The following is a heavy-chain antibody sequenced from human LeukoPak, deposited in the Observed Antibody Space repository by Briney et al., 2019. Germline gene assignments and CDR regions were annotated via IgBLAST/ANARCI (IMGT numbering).Heavy chain of an antibody. J-gene: IGHJ4*02. D-gene: IGHD6-19*01. CDR2: ISSDESDK. V-gene: IGHV3-30*14. CDR3: AREGYSSGWFRL. Sequence: GGSLRLSCAASGFTSSNYAMHWVRQAPGKGLEWVAFISSDESDKYYADSVKGRFTISRDNSKNMVYLQMNSLRAEDTAVYFCAREGYSSGWFRLWGQGTLVTVSS. CDR1: GFTSSNYA.